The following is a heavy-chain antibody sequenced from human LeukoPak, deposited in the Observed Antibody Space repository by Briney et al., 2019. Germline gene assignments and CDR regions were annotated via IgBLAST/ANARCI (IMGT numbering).Heavy chain of an antibody. CDR1: GFSFISYG. Sequence: GGSLRLSCVASGFSFISYGMHWVRQAPGKGLEWVGVISDDGRNKKYADSVKGRFTISRDNSKDTLYLQMNSLRDEDTAVYYCAKRPSDYGDYVTYFDYWGQGTLVTVSS. CDR2: ISDDGRNK. D-gene: IGHD4-17*01. J-gene: IGHJ4*02. CDR3: AKRPSDYGDYVTYFDY. V-gene: IGHV3-30*18.